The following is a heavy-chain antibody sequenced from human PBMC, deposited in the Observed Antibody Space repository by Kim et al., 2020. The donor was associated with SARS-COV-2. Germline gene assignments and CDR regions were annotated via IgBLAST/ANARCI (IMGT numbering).Heavy chain of an antibody. D-gene: IGHD1-26*01. CDR2: INTSGTT. CDR1: GGSISSFY. CDR3: ARGVGTTAFDI. Sequence: PSETLSLTCTVSGGSISSFYWNWIRQPAGKGLEWIGRINTSGTTKSNPSLTGRVTMSRDTSKNQFSLKLSSVTAADTAVYHCARGVGTTAFDILGQGTVVTVSS. V-gene: IGHV4-4*07. J-gene: IGHJ3*02.